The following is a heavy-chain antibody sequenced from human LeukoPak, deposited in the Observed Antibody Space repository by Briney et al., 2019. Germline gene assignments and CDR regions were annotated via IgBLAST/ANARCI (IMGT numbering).Heavy chain of an antibody. CDR1: GGSISSSSYY. V-gene: IGHV4-39*07. D-gene: IGHD1-26*01. J-gene: IGHJ5*02. CDR3: ARVSTDEWANWFDP. Sequence: SETLSLTCTVSGGSISSSSYYWGWIRQPPGKGLEWIGYIYHSGSTYYNPSLKSRVTISVDRSKNQFSLKLSSVTAADTAVYYCARVSTDEWANWFDPWGQGTLVTVSS. CDR2: IYHSGST.